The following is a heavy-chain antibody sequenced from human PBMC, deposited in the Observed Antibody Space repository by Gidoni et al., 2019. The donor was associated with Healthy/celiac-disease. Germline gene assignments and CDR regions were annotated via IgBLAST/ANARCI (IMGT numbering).Heavy chain of an antibody. CDR3: ARGVGG. J-gene: IGHJ4*02. V-gene: IGHV3-30-3*01. CDR1: GFTFSSYA. D-gene: IGHD2-15*01. Sequence: QVQLVESGGGVVQPGRSLRLSCAASGFTFSSYAMHWVRQAPGKGLEWVAVISYDGSNKYYADSVKGRFTISRDNSKNTLYLQMNSLRAEDTAVYYCARGVGGWGQGTLVTVSS. CDR2: ISYDGSNK.